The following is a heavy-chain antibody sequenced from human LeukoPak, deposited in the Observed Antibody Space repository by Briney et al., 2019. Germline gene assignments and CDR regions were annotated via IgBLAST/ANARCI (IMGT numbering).Heavy chain of an antibody. Sequence: GGSLRLSCAASGFTFNNFVMSWLRQAPGKGLEWVSSISGDGGGTYYDDSVKGRFTISRDNSKNTLYLQMNSLRAEDTAVYYCANNGGVAVAGSFDYWGQGTLVTVSS. D-gene: IGHD6-19*01. CDR1: GFTFNNFV. CDR2: ISGDGGGT. CDR3: ANNGGVAVAGSFDY. V-gene: IGHV3-23*01. J-gene: IGHJ4*02.